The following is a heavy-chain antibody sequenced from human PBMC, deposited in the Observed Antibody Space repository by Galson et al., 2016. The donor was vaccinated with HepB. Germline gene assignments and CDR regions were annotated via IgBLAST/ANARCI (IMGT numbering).Heavy chain of an antibody. J-gene: IGHJ4*02. D-gene: IGHD3-10*01. V-gene: IGHV1-18*01. CDR3: ARDTGKIMHTVLDY. CDR2: ISPYNGNT. Sequence: SVKVSCKASGYAFTTYGITWVRQAAGQGLEWMGWISPYNGNTHYEQKFQGRVTLTTDTSMSTAYMHLTSLRYEDTAVYYCARDTGKIMHTVLDYWGQGTLVTVSS. CDR1: GYAFTTYG.